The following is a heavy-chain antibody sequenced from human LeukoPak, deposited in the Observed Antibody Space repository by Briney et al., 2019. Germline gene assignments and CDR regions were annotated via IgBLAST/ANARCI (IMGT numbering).Heavy chain of an antibody. D-gene: IGHD3-10*01. CDR1: GYTLTELS. J-gene: IGHJ4*02. CDR2: FDPEDGET. Sequence: ASVKVSCKVSGYTLTELSMHWVRQAPGKGLEWMGGFDPEDGETIYAQKFQGRVTMTEDTSTDTAYMELSSLRSEDTAVYYCAAGSSTMGSTTYGYWGQGTLVTVSS. V-gene: IGHV1-24*01. CDR3: AAGSSTMGSTTYGY.